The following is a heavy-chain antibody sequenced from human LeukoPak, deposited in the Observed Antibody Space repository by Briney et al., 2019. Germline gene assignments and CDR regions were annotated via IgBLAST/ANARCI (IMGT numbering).Heavy chain of an antibody. D-gene: IGHD2-2*01. J-gene: IGHJ4*02. Sequence: ASVKVSCKASGYTFTSYGISWVRQAPGQGLEWMGWISAYNGNTNYAQKLQGRVTMTTDTSTSTAYMELRSLRSDDTAVYYCARDRLLRGVVPAAMGYWGQGTLVTVSS. CDR1: GYTFTSYG. V-gene: IGHV1-18*01. CDR2: ISAYNGNT. CDR3: ARDRLLRGVVPAAMGY.